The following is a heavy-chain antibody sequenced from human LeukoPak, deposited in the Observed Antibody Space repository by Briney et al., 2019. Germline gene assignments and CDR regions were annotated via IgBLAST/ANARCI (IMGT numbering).Heavy chain of an antibody. V-gene: IGHV4-4*02. J-gene: IGHJ4*02. CDR2: IYHSGST. Sequence: SSGTLSLTCAVSGGSISSSNWWSWVRQPPGKGLEWIGEIYHSGSTNYNPSLKSRVTISVDTSKNQFSLKLSSVTAADTAVYYCARGDGYNYNYWGQGTLVTVSS. CDR1: GGSISSSNW. CDR3: ARGDGYNYNY. D-gene: IGHD5-24*01.